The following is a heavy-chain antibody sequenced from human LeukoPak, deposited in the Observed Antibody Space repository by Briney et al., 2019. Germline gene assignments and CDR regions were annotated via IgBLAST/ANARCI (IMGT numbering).Heavy chain of an antibody. CDR3: ADLSITMARGRGYYYGMDV. CDR1: GGTFSSYA. J-gene: IGHJ6*02. V-gene: IGHV1-69*04. CDR2: IIPILGIA. Sequence: GASVKVSCKASGGTFSSYAISWVRQAPGQGLEWMGRIIPILGIANYAQKFQGRVTITADKSTSTAYMELSSLRSEDTAVYYCADLSITMARGRGYYYGMDVWGQGTTVTVSS. D-gene: IGHD3-10*01.